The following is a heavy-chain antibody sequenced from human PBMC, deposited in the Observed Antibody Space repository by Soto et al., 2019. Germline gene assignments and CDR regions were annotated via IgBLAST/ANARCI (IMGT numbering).Heavy chain of an antibody. J-gene: IGHJ4*02. D-gene: IGHD3-3*01. CDR2: IFHTGTT. V-gene: IGHV4-30-4*01. Sequence: QVQLQESGPGLVKPSQTLSLTCTVSGGSISSSDYFWTWIRQPPGKGLEWMGYIFHTGTTYSIPSLKGPLNMSIDTSKNQLSLRLTSVTAAASAVYYWAREPFLPKPRNDYWGQGALVTVSS. CDR3: AREPFLPKPRNDY. CDR1: GGSISSSDYF.